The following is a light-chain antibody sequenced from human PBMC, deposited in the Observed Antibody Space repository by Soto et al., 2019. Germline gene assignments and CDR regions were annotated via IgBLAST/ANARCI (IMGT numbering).Light chain of an antibody. V-gene: IGKV3-11*01. CDR3: QQRSNWIT. CDR1: QSISLS. J-gene: IGKJ5*01. CDR2: DAS. Sequence: EIVMTQSPATLSVSPGERATVSCRASQSISLSLAWYQHKPGQAPRLLIYDASKRATGIPARFSGSGSGTDFTLTISSLEPEDFAVYYCQQRSNWITSGQGTRLEIK.